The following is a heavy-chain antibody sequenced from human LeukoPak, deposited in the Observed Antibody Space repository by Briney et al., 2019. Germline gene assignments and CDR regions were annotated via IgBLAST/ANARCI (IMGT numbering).Heavy chain of an antibody. Sequence: SETLSLTCTVSGGSISSGGYYWSWIRQPPGKGLEWIGYIYHSGSTYYNPSLKSRVTISVDRSKNQFSLKLSSVTAADTAVYYCARVNNLVEQWLVKGRYFDYWGQGTLVTVSS. J-gene: IGHJ4*02. D-gene: IGHD6-19*01. CDR1: GGSISSGGYY. CDR2: IYHSGST. CDR3: ARVNNLVEQWLVKGRYFDY. V-gene: IGHV4-30-2*01.